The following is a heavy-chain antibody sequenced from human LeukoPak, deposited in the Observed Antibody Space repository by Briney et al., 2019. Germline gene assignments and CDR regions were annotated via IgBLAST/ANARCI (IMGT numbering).Heavy chain of an antibody. D-gene: IGHD3-9*01. CDR2: IRFDGTAK. CDR3: ARMYYDILTGYQIFDY. CDR1: GFTFSSYG. Sequence: GGSLRLSCAASGFTFSSYGMHWVRQAPGKWLEWVTFIRFDGTAKNYADSVKGRFTISRDNSKNTLYLQMNSLRAEDTAVYYCARMYYDILTGYQIFDYWGQGTLVTVSS. V-gene: IGHV3-30*02. J-gene: IGHJ4*02.